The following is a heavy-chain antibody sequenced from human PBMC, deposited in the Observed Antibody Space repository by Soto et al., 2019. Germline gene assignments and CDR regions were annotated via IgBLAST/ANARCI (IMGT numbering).Heavy chain of an antibody. CDR2: IYHSGST. D-gene: IGHD6-19*01. CDR3: AGAARSVGGFRTIGY. V-gene: IGHV4-4*02. J-gene: IGHJ4*02. CDR1: GGSISSSNW. Sequence: QVQLQESGPGLVKPSGTLSLTCAVSGGSISSSNWWSWVRQPPGKGLEWIGEIYHSGSTNYNPSLKSRVTLSGDQAQNQFPLKLSSVAAADTAVYYWAGAARSVGGFRTIGYLGQGTLVNVFS.